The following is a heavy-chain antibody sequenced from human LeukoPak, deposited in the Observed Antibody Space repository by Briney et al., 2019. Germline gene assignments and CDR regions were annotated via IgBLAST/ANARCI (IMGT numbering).Heavy chain of an antibody. CDR2: IYYSGST. V-gene: IGHV4-59*01. J-gene: IGHJ4*02. Sequence: SETLSLTCTVSGGSISSYYWSWIRQPPVKGLEWIGYIYYSGSTNYNPSLKSRVTISVDTSKNQFSLKLSSVTAADTAVYYCARGAARLVYWGQGTLVTVSS. CDR3: ARGAARLVY. D-gene: IGHD6-6*01. CDR1: GGSISSYY.